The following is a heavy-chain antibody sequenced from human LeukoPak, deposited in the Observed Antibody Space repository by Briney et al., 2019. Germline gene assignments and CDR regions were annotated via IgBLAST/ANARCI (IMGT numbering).Heavy chain of an antibody. CDR1: GFSFSGHW. D-gene: IGHD6-13*01. Sequence: GGSLRLSCAASGFSFSGHWMHWARRLPGKGLVWVSRISPTGSTTSYADSVKGRFTVSRDNAKNTLYLQVNNLRAEDTAVYYCARGPSSNWSGLDFWGQGTLLTVSS. CDR3: ARGPSSNWSGLDF. V-gene: IGHV3-74*01. CDR2: ISPTGSTT. J-gene: IGHJ4*02.